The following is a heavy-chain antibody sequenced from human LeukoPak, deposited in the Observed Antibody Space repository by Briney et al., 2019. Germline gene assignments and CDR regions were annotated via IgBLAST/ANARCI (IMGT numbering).Heavy chain of an antibody. CDR2: ISYDGSNK. CDR3: ARDINLVVVAALPIGDY. D-gene: IGHD2-15*01. V-gene: IGHV3-30-3*01. CDR1: GFTFSSYA. J-gene: IGHJ4*02. Sequence: PGGSLRLSCAASGFTFSSYAMHWVRQAPGKGLEWVAVISYDGSNKYYADSVKGRFTISRDNSKNTLYLQMSSLRAEDTAVYYCARDINLVVVAALPIGDYWGQGTLVTVSS.